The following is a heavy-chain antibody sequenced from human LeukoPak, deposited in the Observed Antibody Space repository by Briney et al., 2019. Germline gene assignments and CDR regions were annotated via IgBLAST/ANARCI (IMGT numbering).Heavy chain of an antibody. D-gene: IGHD2-15*01. V-gene: IGHV4-4*02. CDR2: IYHSGST. CDR1: GGSISSSNW. CDR3: ARLFGYCSGGSCYPHYFDY. Sequence: SGTLSLTCAVSGGSISSSNWWSWVRQPPGKGLEWIGEIYHSGSTNYNPSLKSRVTIPVDKSKNQFSLKLSSVTAADTAVYYCARLFGYCSGGSCYPHYFDYWGQGTLVTVSS. J-gene: IGHJ4*02.